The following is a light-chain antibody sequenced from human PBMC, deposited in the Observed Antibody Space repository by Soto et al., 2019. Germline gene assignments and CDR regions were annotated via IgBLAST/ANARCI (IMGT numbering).Light chain of an antibody. Sequence: QSALTQPASMSGSPGQSITISCTGTSSDVGGYNRVSWYQHHPGKVPTLIIYEVSNRPSGVSNRFSGSKSGNTASLTISGLQAEDEADYFCLSYGSTSFWVLGGGTKLTVL. V-gene: IGLV2-14*01. CDR2: EVS. CDR3: LSYGSTSFWV. J-gene: IGLJ3*02. CDR1: SSDVGGYNR.